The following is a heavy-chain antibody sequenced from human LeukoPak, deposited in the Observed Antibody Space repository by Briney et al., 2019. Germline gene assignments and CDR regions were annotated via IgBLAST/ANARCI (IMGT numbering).Heavy chain of an antibody. D-gene: IGHD6-19*01. CDR2: IKQDGSEK. Sequence: GGSLRLSCAASGFTFSSHWMSWGRQAPGKGVEWGANIKQDGSEKYYVDSVKGRFTIPRDNAKNSLYLQMNSLRAEDTAVYYCARDVVAVAGPFFDYWGQGTLVTVSS. J-gene: IGHJ4*02. CDR1: GFTFSSHW. CDR3: ARDVVAVAGPFFDY. V-gene: IGHV3-7*01.